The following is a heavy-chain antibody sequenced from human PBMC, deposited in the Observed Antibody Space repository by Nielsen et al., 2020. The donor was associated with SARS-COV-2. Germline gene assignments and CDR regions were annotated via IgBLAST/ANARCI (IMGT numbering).Heavy chain of an antibody. CDR2: ISWNSGSI. V-gene: IGHV3-9*01. CDR3: AKVDSNSPVY. J-gene: IGHJ4*02. CDR1: GFTFDDYA. D-gene: IGHD4-23*01. Sequence: SLKIPCAASGFTFDDYAMHWVRQAPGKGLEWVSGISWNSGSIGYADSVKGRFTISRDNAKNSLYLQMNSLRAEDTALYYCAKVDSNSPVYWGQGTLVTVSS.